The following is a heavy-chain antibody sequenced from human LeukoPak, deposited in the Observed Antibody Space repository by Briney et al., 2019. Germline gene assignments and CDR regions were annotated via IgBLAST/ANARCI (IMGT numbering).Heavy chain of an antibody. J-gene: IGHJ4*02. CDR3: ASRIAVAGIDY. CDR2: IYYSGST. Sequence: SETLSLTCTVSGYSISSGYYWGWIRQPPGKGLEWIGSIYYSGSTYYNPSLKGRVTISVDTSKNQFSLKLSSVTAADTAVYYCASRIAVAGIDYWGQGTLVTVSS. D-gene: IGHD6-19*01. CDR1: GYSISSGYY. V-gene: IGHV4-38-2*02.